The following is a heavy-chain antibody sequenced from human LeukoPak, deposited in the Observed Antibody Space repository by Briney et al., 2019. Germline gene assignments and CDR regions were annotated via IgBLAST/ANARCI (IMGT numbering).Heavy chain of an antibody. CDR3: AKDSDYYYMDV. CDR2: ISYDGGST. Sequence: GGSLRLSCAASGFTFSSYWMSWVRQAPGKGLEWVSSISYDGGSTYYADSVKGRFTISRDNSKNTLYLQMNSLRAEDTAVYYCAKDSDYYYMDVWGKGTTVTVSS. V-gene: IGHV3-23*01. CDR1: GFTFSSYW. J-gene: IGHJ6*03.